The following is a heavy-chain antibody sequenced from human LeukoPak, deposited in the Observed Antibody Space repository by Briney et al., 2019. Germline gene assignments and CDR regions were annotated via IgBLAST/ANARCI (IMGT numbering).Heavy chain of an antibody. CDR3: ARADPSGWYYY. V-gene: IGHV1-46*01. CDR2: INPSGGST. Sequence: ASVKVSCKASWNTFTSYYMHWVRQAPGQGLEWMGIINPSGGSTSYAQKFQGRVTMTRDTSTSTVYMELSSLRSEDTAVYYCARADPSGWYYYWGQGTLVTVSS. CDR1: WNTFTSYY. J-gene: IGHJ4*02. D-gene: IGHD6-19*01.